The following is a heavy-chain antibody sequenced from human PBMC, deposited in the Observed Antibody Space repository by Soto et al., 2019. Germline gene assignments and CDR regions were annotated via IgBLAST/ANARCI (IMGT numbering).Heavy chain of an antibody. V-gene: IGHV3-30-3*01. J-gene: IGHJ4*02. CDR2: VSSDGSKT. CDR1: GFTFRSFY. D-gene: IGHD3-22*01. Sequence: GGSLRLSCAASGFTFRSFYIHWARQAPGKGLDWVATVSSDGSKTYYADSVKGRFTISRDNSKDTMFLQMNNLRIEDSALFYCARGDYYEASGYYLLYYFDSWGEGTLVTVSS. CDR3: ARGDYYEASGYYLLYYFDS.